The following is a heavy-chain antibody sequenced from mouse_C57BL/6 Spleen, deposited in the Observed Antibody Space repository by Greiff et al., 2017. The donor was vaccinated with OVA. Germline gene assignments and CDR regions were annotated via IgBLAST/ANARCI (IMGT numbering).Heavy chain of an antibody. CDR1: GYTFTSYT. D-gene: IGHD2-4*01. CDR3: ASCPIYYDYDGFAY. Sequence: VMLVESGAELARPGASVKMSCKASGYTFTSYTMHWVKQRPGQGLEWIGYINPSSGYTKYNQKFKDKATLTADKSSSTAYMQLSSLTSEDSAVYYCASCPIYYDYDGFAYWGQGTLVTVSA. J-gene: IGHJ3*01. V-gene: IGHV1-4*01. CDR2: INPSSGYT.